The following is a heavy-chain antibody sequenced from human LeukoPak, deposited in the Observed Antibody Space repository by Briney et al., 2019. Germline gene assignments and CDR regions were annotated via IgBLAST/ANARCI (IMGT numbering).Heavy chain of an antibody. D-gene: IGHD3-22*01. Sequence: SETLSLTCAVSGGSINSGGYSWSWIRQPPGKGLECIGYIYYSGSTYYNPSLRSRITISVDTSKNQFSLKLSSVTAADTAVYYCARETGGYSGYYYFDYWGQGTLVTVSS. CDR1: GGSINSGGYS. CDR3: ARETGGYSGYYYFDY. V-gene: IGHV4-30-4*07. J-gene: IGHJ4*02. CDR2: IYYSGST.